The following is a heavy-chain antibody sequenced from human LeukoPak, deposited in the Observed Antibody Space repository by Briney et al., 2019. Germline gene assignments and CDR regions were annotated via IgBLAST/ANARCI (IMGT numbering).Heavy chain of an antibody. CDR1: GGSISSSSYY. CDR2: IYYDGST. CDR3: ARDPQLGIGRPSDDFDI. V-gene: IGHV4-39*07. Sequence: SETLSLTCTVSGGSISSSSYYWVWLPQPPGEELVWVTNIYYDGSTYYNPSLKGRVTISLDTSKKQFSLTVRSVCAADRAIYYCARDPQLGIGRPSDDFDIWGQGTMVTVSS. J-gene: IGHJ3*02. D-gene: IGHD7-27*01.